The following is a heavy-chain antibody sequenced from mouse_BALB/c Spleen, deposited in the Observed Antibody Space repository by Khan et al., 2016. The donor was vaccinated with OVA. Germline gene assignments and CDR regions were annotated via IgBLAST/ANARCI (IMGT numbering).Heavy chain of an antibody. J-gene: IGHJ4*01. Sequence: QVQLKESGPGLVAPSQSLSITCTVSGFSLTNYGVHWVRQPPGKGLEWLVVIWSDGSTNYNSVLKSRLSISKDNSKSQVFLKMNSLQTDDTAMYYCARWFDGYSSLYAMDYWGQGPSVTVSS. D-gene: IGHD2-3*01. CDR1: GFSLTNYG. CDR2: IWSDGST. CDR3: ARWFDGYSSLYAMDY. V-gene: IGHV2-6*02.